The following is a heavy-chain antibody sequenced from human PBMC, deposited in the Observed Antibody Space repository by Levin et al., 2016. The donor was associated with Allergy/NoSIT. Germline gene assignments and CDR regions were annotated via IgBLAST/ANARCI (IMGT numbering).Heavy chain of an antibody. CDR2: INHSGST. CDR3: ARGYRSIAARRYEDGMDV. D-gene: IGHD6-6*01. Sequence: WIRQPPGKGLEWIGEINHSGSTNYNPSLKSRVTISVDTSKNQFSLKLSSVTAADTAVYYCARGYRSIAARRYEDGMDVWGQGTTVTVSS. V-gene: IGHV4-34*01. J-gene: IGHJ6*02.